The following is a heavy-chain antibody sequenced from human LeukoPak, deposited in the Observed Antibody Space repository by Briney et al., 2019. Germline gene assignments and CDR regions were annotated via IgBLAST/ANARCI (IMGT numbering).Heavy chain of an antibody. J-gene: IGHJ6*03. V-gene: IGHV3-53*01. Sequence: PGGSLRLSCAGSGFTVSSSYMSGVRQAPGKGLEWVSVVYSGGSTYYADSVKGRFTISRDNAKNSLYLQMNSLRAEDTAVYYCARDVSIPWGYYMDVWGKGTTVTISS. CDR1: GFTVSSSY. D-gene: IGHD2-2*02. CDR3: ARDVSIPWGYYMDV. CDR2: VYSGGST.